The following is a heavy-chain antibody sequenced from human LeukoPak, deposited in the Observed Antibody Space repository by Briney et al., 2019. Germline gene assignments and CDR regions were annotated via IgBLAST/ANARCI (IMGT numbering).Heavy chain of an antibody. J-gene: IGHJ6*02. CDR2: IYYSGST. CDR3: AREGSRYSYGPSFMDV. Sequence: SETLSLTCTVSGGSISSYYWSWIRQPPGKGLEWIGYIYYSGSTNYNPSLKSRVTISVDTSKNQFSLKLSSVTAADTAVYYCAREGSRYSYGPSFMDVWGQGTTVTVSS. V-gene: IGHV4-59*12. CDR1: GGSISSYY. D-gene: IGHD5-18*01.